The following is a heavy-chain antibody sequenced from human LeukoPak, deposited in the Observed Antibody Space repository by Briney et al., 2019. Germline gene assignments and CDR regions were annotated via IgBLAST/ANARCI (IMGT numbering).Heavy chain of an antibody. CDR3: ARSSTRYCSGGSCYSGVLGYFDY. Sequence: GGSLRLSCAASGFSFSTYAMNWVRQAPGKGLEWVSYISSSRRTISYADSVKGRFTISRDNAKNSLYLQMNSLRAEDTAVYYCARSSTRYCSGGSCYSGVLGYFDYWGQGTLVTVSS. D-gene: IGHD2-15*01. CDR2: ISSSRRTI. V-gene: IGHV3-48*01. CDR1: GFSFSTYA. J-gene: IGHJ4*02.